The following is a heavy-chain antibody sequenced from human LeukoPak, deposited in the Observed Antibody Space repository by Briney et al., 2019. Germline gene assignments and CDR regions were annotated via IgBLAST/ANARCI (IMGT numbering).Heavy chain of an antibody. CDR3: AKDRSEMATPFDY. Sequence: GGSLRLSCAAPGFTFSSYGMHWVRQAPGKGLEWVAVISYDGSNKYYADSVKGRFTISRDNSKNTLYLQMNSLRAEDTAVYYCAKDRSEMATPFDYWGQGTLVTVSS. D-gene: IGHD5-24*01. CDR2: ISYDGSNK. CDR1: GFTFSSYG. V-gene: IGHV3-30*18. J-gene: IGHJ4*02.